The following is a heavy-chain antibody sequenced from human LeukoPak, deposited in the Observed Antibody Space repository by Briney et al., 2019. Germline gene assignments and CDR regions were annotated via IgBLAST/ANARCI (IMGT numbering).Heavy chain of an antibody. V-gene: IGHV1-8*01. Sequence: ASVKVSCKASGYTFTSYDINWVRQATGQGLEWMGWMNPNSGNTGYAQKFQGRVTMTRNTSISTAYMELSSLRAEDTAVYYCAKAGSMATPTPYYFDYWGQGTLVTVSS. CDR1: GYTFTSYD. D-gene: IGHD5-24*01. CDR2: MNPNSGNT. CDR3: AKAGSMATPTPYYFDY. J-gene: IGHJ4*02.